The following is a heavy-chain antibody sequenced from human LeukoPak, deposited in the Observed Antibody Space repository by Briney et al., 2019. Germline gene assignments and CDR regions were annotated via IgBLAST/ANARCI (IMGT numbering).Heavy chain of an antibody. J-gene: IGHJ4*02. CDR3: ARALDYYDSSGYPLWY. Sequence: GGSLRLSCAASGFTFSSYAMHWVRQAPGKGLEWEAVISYDGSNKYYADSVKGRFTISRDNSKNTLYLQMNSLRAEDTAVYYCARALDYYDSSGYPLWYWGQGTLVTVSS. CDR2: ISYDGSNK. V-gene: IGHV3-30*04. CDR1: GFTFSSYA. D-gene: IGHD3-22*01.